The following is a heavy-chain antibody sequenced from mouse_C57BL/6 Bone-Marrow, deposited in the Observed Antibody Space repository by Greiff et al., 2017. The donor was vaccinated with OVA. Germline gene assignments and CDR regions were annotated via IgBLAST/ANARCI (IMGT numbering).Heavy chain of an antibody. Sequence: QVQLKESGSDLRSPGSSVKLSCKAFDSAVFPIAYMSWVRQQPGHGFEWIGGILPSIGRTIYGEKFEDKATLDADTLSNTAYLELNSLTSEDAAIYYCASIYYSNYEAMDYWGQGTSVTVSS. CDR1: DSAVFPIAY. D-gene: IGHD2-5*01. CDR3: ASIYYSNYEAMDY. CDR2: ILPSIGRT. J-gene: IGHJ4*01. V-gene: IGHV15-2*01.